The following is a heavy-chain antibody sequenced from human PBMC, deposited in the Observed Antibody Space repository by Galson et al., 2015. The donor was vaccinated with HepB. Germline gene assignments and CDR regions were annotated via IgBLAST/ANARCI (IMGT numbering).Heavy chain of an antibody. CDR2: ISGSGGST. Sequence: SLRLSCAASGFTFSSYAMSWVRQAPGKGLEWVSAISGSGGSTYYADSAKGRFTISRDNSKNTLYLQMNSLRAEDTAVYYCAKAFGGGDLGYWGQGTLVTVSS. CDR3: AKAFGGGDLGY. CDR1: GFTFSSYA. J-gene: IGHJ4*02. D-gene: IGHD3-10*01. V-gene: IGHV3-23*01.